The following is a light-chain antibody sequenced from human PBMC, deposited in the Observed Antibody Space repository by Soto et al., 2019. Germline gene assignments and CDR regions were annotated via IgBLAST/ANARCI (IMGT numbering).Light chain of an antibody. V-gene: IGKV1-5*01. CDR1: QSISSW. Sequence: DIQMTQSPSTLSASVGDRVPITCRASQSISSWLAWYQQKPGKAPKLLIYAASTLEIGVPSRFSGSGSGTDFTLTISSLQPDDFATYFCQQYNSYSTFGQGTRLEIK. CDR2: AAS. J-gene: IGKJ5*01. CDR3: QQYNSYST.